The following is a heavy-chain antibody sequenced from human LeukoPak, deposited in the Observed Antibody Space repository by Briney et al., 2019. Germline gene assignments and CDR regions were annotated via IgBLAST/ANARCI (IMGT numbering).Heavy chain of an antibody. D-gene: IGHD3-22*01. J-gene: IGHJ4*02. V-gene: IGHV4-34*01. CDR1: GGSFSGYY. CDR2: INHSGST. Sequence: SETLSLTCAVYGGSFSGYYWSWIRQPPGKGLEWIGEINHSGSTNYNPSLKSRVTMSVDTSKNQFSLKLSSVTAADTAVYYCARGDYDSSGHHFEDYWGQGTLVTVSS. CDR3: ARGDYDSSGHHFEDY.